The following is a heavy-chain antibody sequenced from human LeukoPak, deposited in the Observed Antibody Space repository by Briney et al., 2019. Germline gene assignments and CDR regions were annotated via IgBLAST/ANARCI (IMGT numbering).Heavy chain of an antibody. D-gene: IGHD3-22*01. CDR2: INPNSGDK. CDR3: ARRLTTRQDLAY. Sequence: ASVKVSCKASGYTFTGHYMYWVRQAPGQGLEWMGWINPNSGDKNYAQKFQGRVTMARDTSISTAYMDLNRLTSDDTAVYYCARRLTTRQDLAYWGQGTLVTVSS. CDR1: GYTFTGHY. J-gene: IGHJ4*02. V-gene: IGHV1-2*02.